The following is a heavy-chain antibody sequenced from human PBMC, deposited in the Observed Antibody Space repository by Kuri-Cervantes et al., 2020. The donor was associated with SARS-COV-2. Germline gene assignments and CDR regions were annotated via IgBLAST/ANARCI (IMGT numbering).Heavy chain of an antibody. V-gene: IGHV4-39*01. J-gene: IGHJ4*02. D-gene: IGHD3-10*01. CDR2: IYYSGST. Sequence: ESLKISCTVSGSSISSSSYYWGWIRQPPGKGLEWIGSIYYSGSTYYNPSLKSRVTISVDTSKNQFSLKLSSVTAADTAVYYCARHGLRYYGSGSLTTFDYWGQGTLVTVSS. CDR3: ARHGLRYYGSGSLTTFDY. CDR1: GSSISSSSYY.